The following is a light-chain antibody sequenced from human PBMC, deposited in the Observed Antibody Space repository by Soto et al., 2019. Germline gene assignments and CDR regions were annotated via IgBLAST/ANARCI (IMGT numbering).Light chain of an antibody. J-gene: IGKJ1*01. Sequence: DIQMTQSPSSLSASVGDRVTITCRASQSISSCLSWYQQKPGKAPKLLIYAASSLQSGVPSRFSGSGSGTDFTPTISSLQREDLATYCCLQTYTAPATFGQGTRVEIK. CDR3: LQTYTAPAT. CDR2: AAS. CDR1: QSISSC. V-gene: IGKV1-39*01.